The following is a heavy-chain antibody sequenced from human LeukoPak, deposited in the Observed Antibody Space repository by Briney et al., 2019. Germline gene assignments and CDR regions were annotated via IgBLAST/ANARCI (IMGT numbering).Heavy chain of an antibody. V-gene: IGHV3-23*01. D-gene: IGHD3-16*01. CDR2: VGYSGGNT. Sequence: PGGSLRLSCAASGFTFSSYGMSWVRQAPGKGLEWVSGVGYSGGNTFYYYADSVKGRFTISRDNSRNTLCLQMNSLRAEDTALYYCAKDALYIWGSYSDHWGQGTLVTVSS. CDR1: GFTFSSYG. CDR3: AKDALYIWGSYSDH. J-gene: IGHJ4*02.